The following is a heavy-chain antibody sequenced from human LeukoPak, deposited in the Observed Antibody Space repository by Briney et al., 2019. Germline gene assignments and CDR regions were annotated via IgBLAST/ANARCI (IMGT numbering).Heavy chain of an antibody. V-gene: IGHV3-33*01. CDR2: IWYDGSNK. D-gene: IGHD3-9*01. Sequence: PGGSLRLSCAASGFTFSSYGMHWVRQAPGKGLEWVAVIWYDGSNKYYADSVKGRFTISRDNSKNTLYLQMNSLRAEDTAVYYCATYFDWLLGGGYYFDYWGQGTLVTVSS. CDR3: ATYFDWLLGGGYYFDY. CDR1: GFTFSSYG. J-gene: IGHJ4*02.